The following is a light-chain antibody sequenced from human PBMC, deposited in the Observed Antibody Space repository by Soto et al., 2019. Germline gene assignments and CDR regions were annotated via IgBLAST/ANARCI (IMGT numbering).Light chain of an antibody. CDR3: QAWDNTNVV. CDR2: QDS. J-gene: IGLJ2*01. Sequence: SYELTQPPSVSVSPGQTASITCSGDKLGDKYASWYQQKPGQSPVLVMYQDSKRPSGIPERFSGSNSGNTATLTISGTQAMDEADYYCQAWDNTNVVFGGGTQLTVL. V-gene: IGLV3-1*01. CDR1: KLGDKY.